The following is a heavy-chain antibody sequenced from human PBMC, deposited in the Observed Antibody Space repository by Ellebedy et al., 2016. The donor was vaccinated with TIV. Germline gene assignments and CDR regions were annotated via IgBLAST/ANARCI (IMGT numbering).Heavy chain of an antibody. V-gene: IGHV4-59*12. J-gene: IGHJ4*02. Sequence: MPSETLSLTCTVSGCSISSYYSSWIRQPPGQGLEWIGYIYYIGSPNYNPSLKSRVTISVDTSKNQFSLKLSSVTAADTAVYYCAGWYSSGWTDYWGQGTLVTVSS. D-gene: IGHD6-19*01. CDR3: AGWYSSGWTDY. CDR1: GCSISSYY. CDR2: IYYIGSP.